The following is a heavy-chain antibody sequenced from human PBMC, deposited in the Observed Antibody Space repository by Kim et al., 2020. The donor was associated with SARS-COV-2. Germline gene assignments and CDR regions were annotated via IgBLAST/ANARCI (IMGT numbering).Heavy chain of an antibody. Sequence: SETLSLTCAVYGGSFSGYYWSWIRQPPGKGLEWIGEINHSGSTNYNPSLKSRVTISVDTSKNQFSLKLSSVTAADTAVYYCAGGPYSGSYYLSPWGQGTLVTVSS. CDR1: GGSFSGYY. V-gene: IGHV4-34*01. D-gene: IGHD1-26*01. CDR2: INHSGST. J-gene: IGHJ5*02. CDR3: AGGPYSGSYYLSP.